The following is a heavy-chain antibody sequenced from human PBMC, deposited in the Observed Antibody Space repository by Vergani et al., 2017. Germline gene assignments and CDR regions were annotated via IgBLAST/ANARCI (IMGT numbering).Heavy chain of an antibody. V-gene: IGHV1-3*01. J-gene: IGHJ3*02. D-gene: IGHD3-3*01. CDR1: GYTFTSYD. CDR2: INAGNDNT. CDR3: TREESGAFDI. Sequence: QVQLVQSGAEVKKPGASVKVSCKASGYTFTSYDMHWVRQAPGQRLEWMGWINAGNDNTKFSQKIQGRVTIIRDTSASTVYMELSSLRSEDMAVYYCTREESGAFDIWGQGTMVTVSS.